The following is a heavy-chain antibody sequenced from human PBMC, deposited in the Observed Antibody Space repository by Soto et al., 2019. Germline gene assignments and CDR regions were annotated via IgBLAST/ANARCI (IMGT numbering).Heavy chain of an antibody. CDR3: PRGGSFSLVWGHLDS. CDR1: GFSIQTSYF. Sequence: SETLSLTCGVSGFSIQTSYFWGWIRQPPGKGLEWIGLISHSGRAISHPSFASRATISLDTTNNAFSLTLKSLTDARXAAHSCPRGGSFSLVWGHLDSWGQXTQVTVSS. V-gene: IGHV4-38-2*01. J-gene: IGHJ4*02. CDR2: ISHSGRA. D-gene: IGHD1-26*01.